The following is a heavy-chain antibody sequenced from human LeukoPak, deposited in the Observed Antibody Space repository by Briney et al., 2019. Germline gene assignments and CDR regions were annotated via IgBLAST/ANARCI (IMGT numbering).Heavy chain of an antibody. V-gene: IGHV1-2*04. CDR1: GYTFTGYY. CDR3: ARGWNVLLWLGEEDMDV. J-gene: IGHJ6*02. D-gene: IGHD3-10*01. CDR2: INPNSGGT. Sequence: ASVKVSCKASGYTFTGYYMHWVRQAPGQGLEWMGWINPNSGGTNYAQKFQGWVTMTRDTSISTAYMELSRLRSDDTAVYYCARGWNVLLWLGEEDMDVWGQGTTVTVSS.